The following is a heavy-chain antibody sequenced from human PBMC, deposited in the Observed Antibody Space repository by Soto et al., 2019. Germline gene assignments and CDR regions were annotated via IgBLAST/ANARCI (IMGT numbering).Heavy chain of an antibody. V-gene: IGHV3-33*01. CDR1: GFTFSNYG. CDR3: ARFDWLLLKAIDY. Sequence: PGGSLRLSCAASGFTFSNYGMHWARQAPGKGLEWVAAILYDGSNKYYADSVRGRFIISRDNSKNMLYLQMNSLRVEDTAVYYCARFDWLLLKAIDYWGQGTLVTVSS. CDR2: ILYDGSNK. D-gene: IGHD3-9*01. J-gene: IGHJ4*02.